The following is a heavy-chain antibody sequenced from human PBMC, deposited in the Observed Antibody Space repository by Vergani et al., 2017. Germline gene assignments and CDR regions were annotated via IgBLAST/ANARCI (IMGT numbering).Heavy chain of an antibody. V-gene: IGHV1-46*01. CDR2: INPSGGST. CDR3: AATGRVGHSYGPFYWYFDL. Sequence: QVQLVQSGAEVKKPGASVKVSCKASGYTFTSYYMHWVRQAPGQGLEWMGIINPSGGSTSYAQKFQERVTITRDMSTSTAYMELSSLRSEDTAVYYCAATGRVGHSYGPFYWYFDLWGRGTLVTVSS. CDR1: GYTFTSYY. D-gene: IGHD5-18*01. J-gene: IGHJ2*01.